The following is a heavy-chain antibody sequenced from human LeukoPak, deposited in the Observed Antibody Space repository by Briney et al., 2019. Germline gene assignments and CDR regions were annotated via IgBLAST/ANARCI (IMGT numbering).Heavy chain of an antibody. Sequence: SETLSLTCTVSGGSINSSSYYWGWIRQPPGKGLEWIGSIYHSGSTYYNPSLKSRVTISVDTSKKQFSLKLSSVTAADTAVYYCARHYVPPTYYDILTGYYFYFDYWGQGTLVTVSS. V-gene: IGHV4-39*01. CDR1: GGSINSSSYY. J-gene: IGHJ4*02. CDR3: ARHYVPPTYYDILTGYYFYFDY. CDR2: IYHSGST. D-gene: IGHD3-9*01.